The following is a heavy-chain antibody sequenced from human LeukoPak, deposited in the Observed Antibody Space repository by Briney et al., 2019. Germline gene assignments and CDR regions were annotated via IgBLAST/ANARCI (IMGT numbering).Heavy chain of an antibody. CDR1: SGSLSSYEYD. Sequence: TLPLTCTVSSGSLSSYEYDWTWIRQHPGKGLEWIGYIYHSGTTYYNPSLKSRVTISVDTSENQFSLRLTSVTAADSAMYYCARYSGNYRFFDYWGQGTLVTVSS. V-gene: IGHV4-31*03. CDR2: IYHSGTT. J-gene: IGHJ4*02. CDR3: ARYSGNYRFFDY. D-gene: IGHD1-26*01.